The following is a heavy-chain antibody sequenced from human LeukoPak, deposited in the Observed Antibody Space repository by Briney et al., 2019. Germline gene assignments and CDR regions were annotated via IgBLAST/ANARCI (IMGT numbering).Heavy chain of an antibody. CDR1: GYSISSGYY. CDR2: IFYSGST. V-gene: IGHV4-38-2*02. J-gene: IGHJ4*02. CDR3: ARVGLTTPNYVVPAAPPYFDY. D-gene: IGHD2-2*01. Sequence: SPSETLSLTCTVSGYSISSGYYWGWVRQPPGKGLEWIGNIFYSGSTYYSPSLKSRVTISVDTSKNQFSLKLSSVTAADTAVYYCARVGLTTPNYVVPAAPPYFDYWGQGTLVTVSS.